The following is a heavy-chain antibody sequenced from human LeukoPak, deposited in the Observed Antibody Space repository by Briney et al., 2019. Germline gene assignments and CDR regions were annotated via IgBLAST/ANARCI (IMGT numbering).Heavy chain of an antibody. CDR3: ARERVDQDGMDV. J-gene: IGHJ6*02. CDR2: INHSGST. V-gene: IGHV4-34*01. CDR1: GGSFSGYY. D-gene: IGHD3-10*01. Sequence: SETLSLTCAVYGGSFSGYYWSWIRQPPGKGLEWIGEINHSGSTNYNPSLKSRVTISVDTSKNQFSLKLSSVTAADTAVYYCARERVDQDGMDVWGQGTTVTVSS.